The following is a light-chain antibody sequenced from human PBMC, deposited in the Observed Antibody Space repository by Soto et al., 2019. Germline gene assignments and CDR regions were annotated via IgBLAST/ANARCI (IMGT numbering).Light chain of an antibody. CDR3: QQRSSGYS. CDR2: DAS. V-gene: IGKV3-11*01. CDR1: QSVSSY. J-gene: IGKJ2*01. Sequence: EIVLTQSPATLSLSPGERATLSCRASQSVSSYLAWYQQKPGQAPRLLLYDASNRATGIPARFSGSGSGTDFTLTISILAPEDLAVYYCQQRSSGYSFGQGTKLEIK.